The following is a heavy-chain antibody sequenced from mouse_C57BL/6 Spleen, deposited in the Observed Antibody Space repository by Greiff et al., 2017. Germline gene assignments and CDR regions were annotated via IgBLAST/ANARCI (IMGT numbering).Heavy chain of an antibody. V-gene: IGHV1-12*01. Sequence: QVQLQQSGAELVRPGASVKMSCKASGYTFTSYNMHWVKQTPRQGLEWIGAICPGNGDTSYNQKFKGKATLTVDKSSSTAYMQLSSLTSEDSAVYFCARERAYYYGSSYYYAMDYWGQGTSVTVSS. D-gene: IGHD1-1*01. CDR3: ARERAYYYGSSYYYAMDY. CDR2: ICPGNGDT. CDR1: GYTFTSYN. J-gene: IGHJ4*01.